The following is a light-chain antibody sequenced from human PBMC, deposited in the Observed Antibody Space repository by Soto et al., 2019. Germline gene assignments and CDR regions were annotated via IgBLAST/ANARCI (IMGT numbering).Light chain of an antibody. J-gene: IGKJ4*01. CDR2: AAS. CDR1: QSIGGF. Sequence: DMQMTQSPSSLSVSVGDRVTITWRASQSIGGFLNWYQQKLGKAPKLLIYAASSLQSGVPSRFSGSGSGTDFTLTISSLQPEDFATYYCQQSYSTPLTFGGGTKVDIK. CDR3: QQSYSTPLT. V-gene: IGKV1-39*01.